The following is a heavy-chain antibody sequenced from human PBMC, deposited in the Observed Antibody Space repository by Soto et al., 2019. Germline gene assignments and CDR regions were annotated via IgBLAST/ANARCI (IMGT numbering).Heavy chain of an antibody. CDR3: GRLNYYDRGWFDP. CDR1: GGTIRNSGDY. Sequence: PSETLCVTCTVAGGTIRNSGDYWGWNSKTPGKGLEWIGSIYYSGSTYYNPSLKNRVTISVDTSKIQFSLKLSSVTAADTAVYYCGRLNYYDRGWFDPWGQGTLVTVSS. J-gene: IGHJ5*02. V-gene: IGHV4-39*01. D-gene: IGHD3-22*01. CDR2: IYYSGST.